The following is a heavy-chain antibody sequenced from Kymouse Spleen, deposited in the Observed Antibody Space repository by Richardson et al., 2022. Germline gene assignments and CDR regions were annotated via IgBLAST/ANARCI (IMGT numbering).Heavy chain of an antibody. V-gene: IGHV4-34*01. CDR2: INHSGST. J-gene: IGHJ6*02. CDR3: ARGDYYDSSGYYYYYYGMDV. CDR1: GGSFSGYY. D-gene: IGHD3-22*01. Sequence: QVQLQQWGAGLLKPSETLSLTCAVYGGSFSGYYWSWIRQPPGKGLEWIGEINHSGSTNYNPSLKSRVTISVDTSKNQFSLKLSSVTAADTAVYYCARGDYYDSSGYYYYYYGMDVWGQGTTVTVSS.